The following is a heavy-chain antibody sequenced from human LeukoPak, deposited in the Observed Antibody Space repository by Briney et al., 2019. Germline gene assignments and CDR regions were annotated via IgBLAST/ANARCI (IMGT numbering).Heavy chain of an antibody. CDR3: AREKVTTETNWFDP. CDR1: GGSFSSGGFY. CDR2: ISYTGNT. V-gene: IGHV4-31*03. J-gene: IGHJ5*02. Sequence: SETLSLTCTVSGGSFSSGGFYWSWLRQHPGKALEWIVYISYTGNTYYNASLRGRVTISVDTSKNQFSLKLSSLTAADTAVYYCAREKVTTETNWFDPWGQGTLVIVSS. D-gene: IGHD4-11*01.